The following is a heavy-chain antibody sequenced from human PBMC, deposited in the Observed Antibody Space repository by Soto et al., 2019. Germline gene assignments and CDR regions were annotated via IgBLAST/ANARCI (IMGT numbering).Heavy chain of an antibody. J-gene: IGHJ6*02. V-gene: IGHV4-59*08. CDR3: ARHFPGPRVEYQLPRPYYYYYGMDV. CDR2: IYYSGST. Sequence: QVQLQESGPGLVKPSETLSLTCTVSGGSISSYYWSWIRQPPGKGLEWIGYIYYSGSTNYNPSLKSRRTISVDTSKNHFSLTLSSVTAADTAVYYCARHFPGPRVEYQLPRPYYYYYGMDVWGQGTTVTVSS. CDR1: GGSISSYY. D-gene: IGHD2-2*01.